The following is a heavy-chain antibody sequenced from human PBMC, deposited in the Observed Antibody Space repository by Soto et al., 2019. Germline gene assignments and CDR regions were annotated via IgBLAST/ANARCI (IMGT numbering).Heavy chain of an antibody. CDR2: FDPEDGET. CDR3: VRDHWRKNGSGWRYYGLDV. Sequence: ALVTVSYKVSVYSLLELSIHCVRQAPVKRPEWMGGFDPEDGETIYAQKFQGRVTMTEDTSTDTAYMELSSLRSEDTAVYYCVRDHWRKNGSGWRYYGLDVWGQGTTVTVSS. V-gene: IGHV1-24*01. J-gene: IGHJ6*02. CDR1: VYSLLELS. D-gene: IGHD6-25*01.